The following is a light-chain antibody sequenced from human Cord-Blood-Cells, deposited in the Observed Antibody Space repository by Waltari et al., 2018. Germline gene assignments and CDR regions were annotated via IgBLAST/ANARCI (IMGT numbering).Light chain of an antibody. Sequence: QSALTQPASVSGSPGQSITTSCTGTSSDVGSYNLVSWYQQHPGKAPKLMIYEGSKRPSGVSNRFSGSKSGNTASLTISGLQAEDEADYYCCSYAGYVFGTGTKVTVL. V-gene: IGLV2-23*01. J-gene: IGLJ1*01. CDR3: CSYAGYV. CDR1: SSDVGSYNL. CDR2: EGS.